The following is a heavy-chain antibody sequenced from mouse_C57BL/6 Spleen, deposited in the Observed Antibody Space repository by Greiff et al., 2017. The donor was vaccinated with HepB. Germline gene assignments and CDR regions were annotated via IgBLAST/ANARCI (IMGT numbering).Heavy chain of an antibody. J-gene: IGHJ2*01. V-gene: IGHV1-64*01. CDR2: IHPNSGST. CDR3: ARRGYDAVFDY. Sequence: VKQRPGQGLEWIGMIHPNSGSTNYNEKFKSKATLTVDKSSSTAYMQLSSLTSEDSAVYYCARRGYDAVFDYWGQGTTLTVSS. D-gene: IGHD2-2*01.